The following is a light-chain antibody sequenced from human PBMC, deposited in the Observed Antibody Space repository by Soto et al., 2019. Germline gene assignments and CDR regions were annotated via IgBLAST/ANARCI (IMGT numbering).Light chain of an antibody. Sequence: EFVLTQSRYTLSVSPGERFTLACRASQSIRNDLAWYQQKPGQAPRLLIYGASTRATGVPARFSGSGSGTEFTLTIRSLKSEDSAVYYCQQYNYWWTFGQGTKVDIK. CDR2: GAS. CDR1: QSIRND. V-gene: IGKV3-15*01. J-gene: IGKJ1*01. CDR3: QQYNYWWT.